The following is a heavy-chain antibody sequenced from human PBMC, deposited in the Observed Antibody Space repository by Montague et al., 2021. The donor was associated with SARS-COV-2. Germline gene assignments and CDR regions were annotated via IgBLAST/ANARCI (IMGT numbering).Heavy chain of an antibody. CDR3: VRGIEAAGSYDY. D-gene: IGHD6-13*01. V-gene: IGHV6-1*01. CDR1: EDSVSSNSAT. J-gene: IGHJ4*02. CDR2: TYYRPMWKS. Sequence: CAISEDSVSSNSATWNWIRQSPSRGLEWLGRTYYRPMWKSDYARSVKSRIAINPDTSKNQFSLQLSSVTPEDTALYYCVRGIEAAGSYDYWGQGTLVTVSS.